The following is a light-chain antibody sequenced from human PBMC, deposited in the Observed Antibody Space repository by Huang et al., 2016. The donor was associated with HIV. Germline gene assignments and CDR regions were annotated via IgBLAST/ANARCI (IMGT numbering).Light chain of an antibody. CDR1: HSVSSN. J-gene: IGKJ5*01. CDR3: QQYDNWPLT. CDR2: GAF. V-gene: IGKV3-15*01. Sequence: ERVMTQSPATLSVAPGERVTLSCRASHSVSSNLAWYQHKPGQAPRLLIHGAFTRATGIPARFSGSGSGTDFTRAISSVQSEDSGVYFCQQYDNWPLTFGQGTRLEIK.